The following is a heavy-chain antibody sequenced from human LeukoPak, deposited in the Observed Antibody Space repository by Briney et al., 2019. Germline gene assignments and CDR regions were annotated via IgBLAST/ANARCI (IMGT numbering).Heavy chain of an antibody. Sequence: GGSMRLSCGAYGFTFSSFAMSWDRQAPGEGLEWVSGISVSGGNTYYADSVKGRFTISRDNSKNTLYLQMNSLRAEDTAVYYCAGWDYYYGMDVWGQGTMVTVSS. D-gene: IGHD6-19*01. J-gene: IGHJ6*02. CDR2: ISVSGGNT. V-gene: IGHV3-23*01. CDR3: AGWDYYYGMDV. CDR1: GFTFSSFA.